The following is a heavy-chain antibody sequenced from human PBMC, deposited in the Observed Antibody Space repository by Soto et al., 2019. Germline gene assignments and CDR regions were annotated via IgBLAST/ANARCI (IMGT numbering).Heavy chain of an antibody. D-gene: IGHD2-2*01. J-gene: IGHJ4*02. CDR3: AKIIVVVPAGRIDY. CDR2: ISGSGGST. CDR1: GFTFSSYA. V-gene: IGHV3-23*01. Sequence: GGSLRLSCAASGFTFSSYAMSWVRQAPGKGLEWVSAISGSGGSTYYADSVKGRFTISRDNSKNTLYLQMNSLRAEDTAVYYCAKIIVVVPAGRIDYWGQGTLVTVSS.